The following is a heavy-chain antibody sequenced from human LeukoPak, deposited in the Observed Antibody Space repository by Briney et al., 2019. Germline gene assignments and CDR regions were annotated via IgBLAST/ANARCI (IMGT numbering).Heavy chain of an antibody. CDR2: VISGGNT. J-gene: IGHJ4*02. D-gene: IGHD3-16*02. CDR3: AKGAGITFGGVIAPDF. V-gene: IGHV3-23*01. CDR1: GFTFSNYA. Sequence: GGSLRLSCAASGFTFSNYAMSWVRQAPGKGLEWVSAVISGGNTYYADSVKGRFTISRDNPRNTVYLQMNSLRAEDTAEYYCAKGAGITFGGVIAPDFWGQGTLVTVSS.